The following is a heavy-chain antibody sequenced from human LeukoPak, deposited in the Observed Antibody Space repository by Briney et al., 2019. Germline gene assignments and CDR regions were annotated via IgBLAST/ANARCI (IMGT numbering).Heavy chain of an antibody. D-gene: IGHD6-6*01. CDR1: GYTFTSYG. CDR3: ARDRRYSSSPVDFDY. CDR2: ISAYNGNT. V-gene: IGHV1-18*01. Sequence: HRASVKVSCKASGYTFTSYGISWVRQAPGQGLEWMGWISAYNGNTNYVQKLQGRVTMTTDTSTSTAYMELRSLRSDDTAVYYRARDRRYSSSPVDFDYWGQGTLVTVSS. J-gene: IGHJ4*02.